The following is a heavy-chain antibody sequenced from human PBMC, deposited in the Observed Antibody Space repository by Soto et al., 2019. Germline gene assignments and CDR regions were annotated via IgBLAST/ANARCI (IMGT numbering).Heavy chain of an antibody. CDR3: ARHAPGRIWHY. CDR1: GGSISSGDYY. Sequence: QVQLQESGPGLVKPSQTLSLTCTVSGGSISSGDYYWSWIRQPPGKGLEWIGYIYYSGSTYYNPSLMSRVTIPVDTCRNRFSLWLSSLTAAAPAVYSCARHAPGRIWHYWGQGTLVTVSS. J-gene: IGHJ4*02. V-gene: IGHV4-30-4*01. CDR2: IYYSGST. D-gene: IGHD3-10*01.